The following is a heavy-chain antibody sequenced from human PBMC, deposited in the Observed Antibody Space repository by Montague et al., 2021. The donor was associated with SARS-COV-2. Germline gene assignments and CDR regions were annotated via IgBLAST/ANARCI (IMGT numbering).Heavy chain of an antibody. J-gene: IGHJ6*03. CDR1: GASISSANDD. Sequence: TLSLTCSVSGASISSANDDWTWIRQLAGKGLEWIGHISTSGSSSYNPSLKSRVTIILDTSKQQFSLELTSVTAADTAVYYCARDRRGMAMAGRAYYYYYMDVWGKGTTVTVSS. D-gene: IGHD6-19*01. V-gene: IGHV4-61*09. CDR3: ARDRRGMAMAGRAYYYYYMDV. CDR2: ISTSGSS.